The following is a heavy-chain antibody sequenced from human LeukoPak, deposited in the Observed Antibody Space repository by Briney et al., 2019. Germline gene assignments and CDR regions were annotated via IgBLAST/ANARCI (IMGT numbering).Heavy chain of an antibody. D-gene: IGHD4-23*01. V-gene: IGHV3-23*01. CDR2: IFPSGGEI. CDR3: VRRAGGYSHPYDY. J-gene: IGHJ4*02. CDR1: GFTFSTFA. Sequence: GGSLRLSCAASGFTFSTFAMIWVRQPPGKGLEWVSSIFPSGGEIHYADSVRGRFTISRDDSKNTLYLQMNSLRAEDTAVYYCVRRAGGYSHPYDYWGQETLVTVSS.